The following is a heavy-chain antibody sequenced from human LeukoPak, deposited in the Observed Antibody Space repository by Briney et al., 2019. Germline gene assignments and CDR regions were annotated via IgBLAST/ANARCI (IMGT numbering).Heavy chain of an antibody. CDR2: IYYSGST. CDR1: GGSFSGYY. V-gene: IGHV4-59*01. D-gene: IGHD5-12*01. Sequence: SETLSLTCAVYGGSFSGYYWGWIRQPPGRGLEWIGYIYYSGSTNYNPSLKSRVTISVDTSKNQFSLKLSSVTAADTAVYYCARVASPDYYYYMDVWGKGTTVTISS. J-gene: IGHJ6*03. CDR3: ARVASPDYYYYMDV.